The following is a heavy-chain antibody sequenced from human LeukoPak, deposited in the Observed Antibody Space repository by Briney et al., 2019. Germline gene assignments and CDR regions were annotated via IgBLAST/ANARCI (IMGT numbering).Heavy chain of an antibody. V-gene: IGHV4-34*01. CDR1: GGSFSGYY. CDR3: ASRSGYGSRYYMDV. Sequence: PSETLSLTCAVYGGSFSGYYWSGIRQPPGKGLEWIGEINHSGSTNYNPSLKSRVTISVDTSKNQFSLKLSSVTAADTAVYYCASRSGYGSRYYMDVWGKGTTVTVSS. J-gene: IGHJ6*03. D-gene: IGHD4-17*01. CDR2: INHSGST.